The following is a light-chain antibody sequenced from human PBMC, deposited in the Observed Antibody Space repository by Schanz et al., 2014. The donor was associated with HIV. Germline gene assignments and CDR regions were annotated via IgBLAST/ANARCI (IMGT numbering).Light chain of an antibody. Sequence: QSVLTQPPSASGTPGQRVTISCSGSSSNFRSNAVNWYQQLPGTAPRLVIYNTFHRPSGVPDRFSGSQSGTSASLAISGLQSEDEADYYCAAWDDGLNGWVFGGGTKLTVL. CDR2: NTF. J-gene: IGLJ3*02. V-gene: IGLV1-44*01. CDR1: SSNFRSNA. CDR3: AAWDDGLNGWV.